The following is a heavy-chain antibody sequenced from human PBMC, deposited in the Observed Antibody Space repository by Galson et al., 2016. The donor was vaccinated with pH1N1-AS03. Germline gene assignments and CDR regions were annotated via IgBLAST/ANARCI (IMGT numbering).Heavy chain of an antibody. V-gene: IGHV3-23*01. D-gene: IGHD2-15*01. CDR3: AKDKEAVADRRGYSFDD. CDR1: GFTFSSYA. J-gene: IGHJ4*02. Sequence: SLRLSCAASGFTFSSYAMTWVRQAPGKGLEWVASIIGAGGVPYYAGSVKGRFAVSRDTSENTVYLQLDRLRAEDTAVYYCAKDKEAVADRRGYSFDDWGQGTLVTVSS. CDR2: IIGAGGVP.